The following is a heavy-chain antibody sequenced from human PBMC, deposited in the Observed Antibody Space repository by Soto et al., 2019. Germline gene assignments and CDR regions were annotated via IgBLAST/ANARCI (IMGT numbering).Heavy chain of an antibody. CDR2: ISAYNGNT. CDR1: GYTFTSYG. J-gene: IGHJ6*02. CDR3: AREERITIFGVVILGMDV. D-gene: IGHD3-3*01. V-gene: IGHV1-18*04. Sequence: ASVKVSCKASGYTFTSYGISWVRQAPGQGLEWMGWISAYNGNTNYAQKLQGRVTMTTDTSTSTAYMELRSLRSDDTAVYYCAREERITIFGVVILGMDVWGQGTTVTVSS.